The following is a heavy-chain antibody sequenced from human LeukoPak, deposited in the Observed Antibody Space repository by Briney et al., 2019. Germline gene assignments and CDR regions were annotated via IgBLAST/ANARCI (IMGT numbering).Heavy chain of an antibody. CDR2: IYYSGST. CDR1: GDSISSYY. V-gene: IGHV4-59*01. CDR3: ARGVVDTAMVFDY. D-gene: IGHD5-18*01. Sequence: SETLSLTCTVSGDSISSYYWSWIRQPPGKGLEWIGYIYYSGSTNYNPSLKSRVTISVDTSKNQFSLKLSSVTAADTAVYYCARGVVDTAMVFDYWGQGTLVTVSS. J-gene: IGHJ4*02.